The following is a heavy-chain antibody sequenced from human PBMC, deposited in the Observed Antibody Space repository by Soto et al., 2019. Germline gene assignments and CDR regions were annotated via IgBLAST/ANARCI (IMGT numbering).Heavy chain of an antibody. V-gene: IGHV3-11*01. J-gene: IGHJ4*02. CDR3: AREMWGYSYRFPFDY. CDR2: ISSSGSII. D-gene: IGHD5-18*01. CDR1: GFTFSDYY. Sequence: GGSLRLSCAASGFTFSDYYMSWIRQAPGKGLEWVSYISSSGSIIYYADSVKGRFTISRDNAKNSLYLQMNSLRAEDTAVYYCAREMWGYSYRFPFDYWGQGTLVTVSS.